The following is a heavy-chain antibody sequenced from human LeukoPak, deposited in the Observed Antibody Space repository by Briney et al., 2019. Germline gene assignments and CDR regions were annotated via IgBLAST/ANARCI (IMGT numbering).Heavy chain of an antibody. D-gene: IGHD6-19*01. CDR3: ARGGYSSGWFHAFDI. J-gene: IGHJ3*02. CDR2: IYSGGNT. V-gene: IGHV3-66*02. Sequence: GGSLRLSCAVSGFTVSSNYMSWVRQAPGKGLEWVSVIYSGGNTYYTDSVKGRFTISRDNSKNTLYLQMNSLRPEDTAVYYCARGGYSSGWFHAFDIWGQGTMVTVSS. CDR1: GFTVSSNY.